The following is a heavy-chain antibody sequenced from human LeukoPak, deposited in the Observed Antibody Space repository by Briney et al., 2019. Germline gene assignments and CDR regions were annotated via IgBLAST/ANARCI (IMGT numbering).Heavy chain of an antibody. V-gene: IGHV3-30*04. D-gene: IGHD2-2*01. CDR1: GFTFSSYA. CDR2: ISYDGSNK. J-gene: IGHJ4*02. Sequence: GGSLRLSCAASGFTFSSYAMHWVRQAPGKGLEWVAVISYDGSNKYYADSVKGRFTISRDNSKNTLYLQMNSLRAEDTAVYYCACPRVAAAKKGYFDYWGQGTLVTVSS. CDR3: ACPRVAAAKKGYFDY.